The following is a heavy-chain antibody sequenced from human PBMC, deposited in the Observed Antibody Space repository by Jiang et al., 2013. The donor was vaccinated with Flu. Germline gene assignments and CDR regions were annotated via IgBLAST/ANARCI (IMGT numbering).Heavy chain of an antibody. D-gene: IGHD1-20*01. V-gene: IGHV4-39*01. Sequence: LLKPSETLSLTCTVSGGSIMSSIYYWGWIRQPPGKGLEWIGSIYYSGSTSYNPSLKSRLTMSVDTSKNQFSLRMTSVTAADTAVYYCARRRATIIGAQAAFDIWGQGTLVTVPS. CDR3: ARRRATIIGAQAAFDI. J-gene: IGHJ3*02. CDR2: IYYSGST. CDR1: GGSIMSSIYY.